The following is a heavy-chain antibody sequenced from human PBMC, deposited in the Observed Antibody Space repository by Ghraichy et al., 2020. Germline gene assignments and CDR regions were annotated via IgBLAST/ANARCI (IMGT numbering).Heavy chain of an antibody. J-gene: IGHJ4*02. D-gene: IGHD3-22*01. V-gene: IGHV4-39*01. Sequence: SETLSLTCTVSGGSISSSSYYWGWIRQPPGKGLEWIGSIYYSGSTYYNPSLKSRVTISVDTSKNQFSLKLSSVTAADTAVYYCARHESRITMIVGAGTKIDYWGQGTLVTVSS. CDR2: IYYSGST. CDR1: GGSISSSSYY. CDR3: ARHESRITMIVGAGTKIDY.